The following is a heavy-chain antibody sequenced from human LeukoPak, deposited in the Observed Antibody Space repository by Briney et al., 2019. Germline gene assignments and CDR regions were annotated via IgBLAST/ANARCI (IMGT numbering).Heavy chain of an antibody. D-gene: IGHD2-21*01. CDR3: ARELCGVRDY. J-gene: IGHJ4*02. V-gene: IGHV3-30-3*01. Sequence: PGGSLRLSCAASGFTFSSYAMHWVRQAPGKGLEWVAVISYDGGNKYYADSVKGRFTISRDNAKNTLYLQMNSLRAEDTAVYYCARELCGVRDYWGQGTLVTVSS. CDR2: ISYDGGNK. CDR1: GFTFSSYA.